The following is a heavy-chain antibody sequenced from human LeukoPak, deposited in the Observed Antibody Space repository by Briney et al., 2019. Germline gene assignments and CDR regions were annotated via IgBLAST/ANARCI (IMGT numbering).Heavy chain of an antibody. V-gene: IGHV4-39*01. J-gene: IGHJ4*02. CDR2: ISYSGSTT. D-gene: IGHD5-24*01. Sequence: SETLSLTCTVSGGSISSSSVYWGWVRQPPGKGLEWIATISYSGSTTSYNPSLKSRVTISVDTSKNQFSLKLNSVTAADTAVYYCARGAQAGRDLYYFDYWGRGTLVTVSS. CDR1: GGSISSSSVY. CDR3: ARGAQAGRDLYYFDY.